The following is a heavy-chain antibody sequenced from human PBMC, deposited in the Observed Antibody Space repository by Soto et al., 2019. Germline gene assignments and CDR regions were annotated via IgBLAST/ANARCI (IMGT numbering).Heavy chain of an antibody. J-gene: IGHJ5*02. Sequence: QVQLQESGPGLVKPLQTLSLTCTVSGGSISSGDYYWSWIRQPPGKGLEWIGYIYYSGSTYYNPSLKSRVTISVDTSKNQFSLKLSSVTAADTAVYYCARGRGSSSWYGGFDPWGQGTLVTVSS. CDR1: GGSISSGDYY. CDR3: ARGRGSSSWYGGFDP. D-gene: IGHD6-13*01. V-gene: IGHV4-30-4*01. CDR2: IYYSGST.